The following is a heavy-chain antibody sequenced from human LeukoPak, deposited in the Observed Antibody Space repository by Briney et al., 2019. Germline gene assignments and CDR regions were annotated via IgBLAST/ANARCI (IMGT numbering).Heavy chain of an antibody. CDR2: IIPIFGTA. D-gene: IGHD4-17*01. V-gene: IGHV1-69*13. CDR3: GTGDYQDYYYYYMDV. J-gene: IGHJ6*03. CDR1: GYTFTSYG. Sequence: SVKVSCKASGYTFTSYGISWVRQAPGQGLEWMGGIIPIFGTANYAQKFQGRVTITADESTSTAYMELSSLRSEDTAVYYCGTGDYQDYYYYYMDVWGKGTTVTISS.